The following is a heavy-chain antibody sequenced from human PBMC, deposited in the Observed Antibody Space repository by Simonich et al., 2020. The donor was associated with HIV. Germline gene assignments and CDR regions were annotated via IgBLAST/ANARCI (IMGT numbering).Heavy chain of an antibody. CDR2: INHSGST. Sequence: QVQLQQWGAGLLKPSETLSLTCAVYGGSFSGYYWGWIRQPPGKGLEWIGKINHSGSTNYNPSIKSRVTISVDTSKNQFSLKLSSVTAADTAVYYCARRHPTTVTTPYFDYWGQGTLVTVSS. V-gene: IGHV4-34*01. CDR3: ARRHPTTVTTPYFDY. J-gene: IGHJ4*02. CDR1: GGSFSGYY. D-gene: IGHD4-17*01.